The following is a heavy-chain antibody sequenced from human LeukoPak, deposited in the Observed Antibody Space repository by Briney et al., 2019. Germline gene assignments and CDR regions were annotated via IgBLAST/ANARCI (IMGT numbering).Heavy chain of an antibody. V-gene: IGHV3-74*01. CDR3: ANVWGRLSAY. D-gene: IGHD3-16*01. CDR1: GFTFRSYW. J-gene: IGHJ4*02. Sequence: GGSLRLSCAASGFTFRSYWMHSVRQAPGKGLEWVSRVIRDGSFTNYADSVKGRFTISRDNSKNTLYLQMNSLRAEDTAVYYCANVWGRLSAYWGQGTLVTVSS. CDR2: VIRDGSFT.